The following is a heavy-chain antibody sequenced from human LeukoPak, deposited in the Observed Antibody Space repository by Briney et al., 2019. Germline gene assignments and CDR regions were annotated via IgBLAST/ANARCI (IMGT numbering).Heavy chain of an antibody. CDR2: INPNSGGT. V-gene: IGHV1-2*02. Sequence: GASVKVSCKASGYTFTGYYMHWVRQAPGQGLEWMGWINPNSGGTNYAQKFQGRVTMTRDTSISTAYMELSRLRTDDTAVYYCARGLSIAESMWDWFDPWGQGTLVTVSS. D-gene: IGHD6-6*01. CDR3: ARGLSIAESMWDWFDP. CDR1: GYTFTGYY. J-gene: IGHJ5*02.